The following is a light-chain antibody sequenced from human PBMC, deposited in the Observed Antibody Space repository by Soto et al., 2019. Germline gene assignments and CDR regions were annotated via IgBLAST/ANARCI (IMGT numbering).Light chain of an antibody. CDR3: QQYGSSPLT. CDR2: GAS. CDR1: QSVSSSY. Sequence: EIVLTQSPGTLSLSPGERATLSCRASQSVSSSYLAWYQQKPGQAPRLLIYGASSRATGIPDRFSGSGSGTDFTITISELEPEDFAVYYCQQYGSSPLTFGQGTRLEIK. J-gene: IGKJ5*01. V-gene: IGKV3-20*01.